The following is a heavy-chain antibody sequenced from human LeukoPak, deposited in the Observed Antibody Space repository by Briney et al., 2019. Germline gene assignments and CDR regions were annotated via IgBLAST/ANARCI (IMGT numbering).Heavy chain of an antibody. J-gene: IGHJ4*02. D-gene: IGHD6-13*01. CDR3: ARGVAAAGVDY. CDR2: IWYDGSNK. V-gene: IGHV3-33*01. CDR1: GFTFSSYG. Sequence: PGRSLRLSCAASGFTFSSYGMHWVRQAPGKGLEWVAVIWYDGSNKYYADSVKGRFTNSRDNSKNTLYLQMNSLRAQDTAVYYCARGVAAAGVDYWGQGTLVTVSS.